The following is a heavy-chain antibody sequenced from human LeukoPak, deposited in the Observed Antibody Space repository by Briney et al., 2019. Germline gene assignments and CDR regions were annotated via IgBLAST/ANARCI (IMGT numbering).Heavy chain of an antibody. Sequence: SETLSLTCTVSGYSISSGYYWGWIRQPPGKGLEWIGSIYHSGSTYYNPSLKSRVTISVDTAKHQFSLKLSSVTAADTAVYYCANSRRVAGTSFDYWGQGTLVTVSS. CDR1: GYSISSGYY. CDR2: IYHSGST. CDR3: ANSRRVAGTSFDY. D-gene: IGHD6-19*01. V-gene: IGHV4-38-2*02. J-gene: IGHJ4*02.